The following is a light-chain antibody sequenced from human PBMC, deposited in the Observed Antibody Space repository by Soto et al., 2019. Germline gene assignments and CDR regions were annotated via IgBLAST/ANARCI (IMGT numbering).Light chain of an antibody. J-gene: IGKJ1*01. Sequence: EIMLTQSPGTLSLSPGDRATLSCRASQSVAGSSLAWYQQKPAQAPRLLIYAASNRATGIPARFSGSGSGTDFTLTISRLEPEDFAVYYCQQYGSSPRTFGQGTKVEIK. CDR2: AAS. CDR1: QSVAGSS. CDR3: QQYGSSPRT. V-gene: IGKV3-20*01.